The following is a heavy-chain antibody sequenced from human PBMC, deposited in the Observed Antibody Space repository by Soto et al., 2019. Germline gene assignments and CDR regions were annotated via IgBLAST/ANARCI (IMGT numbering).Heavy chain of an antibody. V-gene: IGHV4-34*01. CDR2: INHSGST. CDR1: DGSFSTYY. J-gene: IGHJ4*02. D-gene: IGHD1-1*01. Sequence: PSETLSLTCAVYDGSFSTYYWSWIRQPPGKGLEWIGEINHSGSTNYNPSLKSRVTISVDTSKNQFSLKVNSVSAADTAVYYCARAQLEPPYADAYWGQGIQVTVSS. CDR3: ARAQLEPPYADAY.